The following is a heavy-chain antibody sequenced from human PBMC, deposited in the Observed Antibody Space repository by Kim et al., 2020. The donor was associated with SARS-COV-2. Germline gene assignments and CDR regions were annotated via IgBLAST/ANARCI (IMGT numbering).Heavy chain of an antibody. CDR1: GFTFSNYR. V-gene: IGHV3-21*01. CDR3: ARGCGGYDAFDI. Sequence: GGSLRLSCAASGFTFSNYRMNWVRQAPGKGLEWVSSISSSSSYIYYADSVKGRFTISRDNAKNSLYLQMNSLRAEDTAVYYCARGCGGYDAFDIWGQGTMVTVSS. CDR2: ISSSSSYI. D-gene: IGHD1-26*01. J-gene: IGHJ3*02.